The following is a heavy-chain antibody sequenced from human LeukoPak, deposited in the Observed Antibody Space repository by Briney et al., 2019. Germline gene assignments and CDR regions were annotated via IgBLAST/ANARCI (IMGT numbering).Heavy chain of an antibody. CDR2: LYYSGNT. J-gene: IGHJ4*02. CDR1: GGSINNYY. V-gene: IGHV4-39*07. CDR3: ARGDGTFDY. D-gene: IGHD5-24*01. Sequence: SETLSLTCIVSGGSINNYYWGWIRQPPGKGLEWIGSLYYSGNTYYNPSLKSRVTISVDTSKNQFSLKLTSVTAADTAVYYCARGDGTFDYWGQGTLVTVSS.